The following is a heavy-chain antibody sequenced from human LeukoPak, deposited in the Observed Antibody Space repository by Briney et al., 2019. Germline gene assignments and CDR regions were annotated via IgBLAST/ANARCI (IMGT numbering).Heavy chain of an antibody. D-gene: IGHD1-26*01. V-gene: IGHV3-66*01. J-gene: IGHJ3*02. Sequence: GGSLRLSCAASGFTVSSNYMSWVRQAPGTGLEWVSVIYSVGSTHYADSVKGRFTISRDNSKNTLSLQMHSLRAEDTAVYYCARGLIVGPRIRSDAFDIWGQGTMVTVSS. CDR2: IYSVGST. CDR3: ARGLIVGPRIRSDAFDI. CDR1: GFTVSSNY.